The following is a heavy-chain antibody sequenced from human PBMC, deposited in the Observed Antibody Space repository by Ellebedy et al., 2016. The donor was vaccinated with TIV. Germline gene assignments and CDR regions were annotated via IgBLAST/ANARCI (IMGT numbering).Heavy chain of an antibody. CDR2: IKQDGSEK. CDR3: ARDQWLGRAYYFDF. V-gene: IGHV3-7*01. CDR1: GFTFSNYW. D-gene: IGHD6-19*01. J-gene: IGHJ4*02. Sequence: LSLTCAASGFTFSNYWMSWVRQAPGERLEWVANIKQDGSEKNYVDSVKGRFHISRDNAKNSVYLQMNSLRDEDTAVYYCARDQWLGRAYYFDFWGQGTLVTVSS.